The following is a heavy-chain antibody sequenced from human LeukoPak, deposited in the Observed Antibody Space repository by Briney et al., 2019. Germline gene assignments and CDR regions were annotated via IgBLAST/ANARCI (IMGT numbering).Heavy chain of an antibody. CDR1: GFTFSSLW. V-gene: IGHV3-74*01. J-gene: IGHJ6*02. CDR3: ARDISRTMDV. CDR2: INTDGSTT. D-gene: IGHD2/OR15-2a*01. Sequence: GGSLRLSCVASGFTFSSLWMHWVRQAPGKGLVWVSIINTDGSTTRYADFVEGRFTISRDNARNTLYLEMNSLRVEDTAVYFCARDISRTMDVWGQGTTVTV.